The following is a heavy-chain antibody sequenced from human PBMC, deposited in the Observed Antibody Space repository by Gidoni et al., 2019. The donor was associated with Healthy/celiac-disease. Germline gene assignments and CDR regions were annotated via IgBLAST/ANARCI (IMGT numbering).Heavy chain of an antibody. CDR3: ARGREPVYSMFYYYYGMDV. CDR1: GYTFTGYY. J-gene: IGHJ6*02. D-gene: IGHD4-4*01. Sequence: QVQLVQSGAEVKKPGASVQVSCKASGYTFTGYYLHWVRQAPGQGLEWMGWINPNSGGTNYAQKFQGRVTMTRDTSISTAYMELSRLRSDDTAVYYCARGREPVYSMFYYYYGMDVWGQGTTVTVSS. CDR2: INPNSGGT. V-gene: IGHV1-2*02.